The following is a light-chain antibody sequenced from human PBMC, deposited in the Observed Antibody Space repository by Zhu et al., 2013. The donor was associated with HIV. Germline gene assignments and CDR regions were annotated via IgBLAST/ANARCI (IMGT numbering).Light chain of an antibody. Sequence: DIVLTQSPGTLSLSPGERATVSCRASQSVSSSFLAWYQQKPGQAPRLLMYETSSRAAGIPPRFSGSGSGTDFTLTISRLEPEDFAVYYCQQYGTLPKTFGQGTKVEIK. CDR1: QSVSSSF. J-gene: IGKJ1*01. CDR2: ETS. CDR3: QQYGTLPKT. V-gene: IGKV3-20*01.